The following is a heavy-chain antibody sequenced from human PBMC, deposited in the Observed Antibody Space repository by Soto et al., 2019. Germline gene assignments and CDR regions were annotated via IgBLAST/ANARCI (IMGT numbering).Heavy chain of an antibody. V-gene: IGHV3-23*01. Sequence: GGSLRLSCAASGFPFSTYGMTWVRQAPGKGLEWVSSINDSGDTYYGDSVKGRFTVSRDNSKSTLYLQMNSLSAEDTAVYYCAKRVAYSSFSAYFDNWAEGTLVTVSS. D-gene: IGHD5-12*01. CDR2: INDSGDT. CDR1: GFPFSTYG. J-gene: IGHJ4*02. CDR3: AKRVAYSSFSAYFDN.